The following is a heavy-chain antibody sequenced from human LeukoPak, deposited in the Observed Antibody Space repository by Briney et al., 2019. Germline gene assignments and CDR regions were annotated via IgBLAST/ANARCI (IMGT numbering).Heavy chain of an antibody. CDR1: GFTFIQYA. V-gene: IGHV3-23*01. D-gene: IGHD6-13*01. J-gene: IGHJ4*02. CDR2: LSGSGTRS. CDR3: AKEGGSNCYGLDS. Sequence: PGGSLRLSCSASGFTFIQYAMTWVRQAPGKGLEWVSSLSGSGTRSYYGDSVRGRFTISRDRSKDTVYLQMNSLTAEDTAIYYCAKEGGSNCYGLDSWGQGTLLTVSS.